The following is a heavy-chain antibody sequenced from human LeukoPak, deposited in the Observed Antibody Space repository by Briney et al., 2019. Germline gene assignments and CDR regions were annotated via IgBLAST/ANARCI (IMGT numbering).Heavy chain of an antibody. D-gene: IGHD3-10*02. Sequence: SENLSLTCAVYGGSFSGYYWSWIRQPPGKGLEWIGEINHSGSTNYNPSLKSRVTISVDTSKNQFSLKMSSVTAADTAVYYCARRGVRGAVRGRTFDDYWGQGILVTVSS. CDR1: GGSFSGYY. J-gene: IGHJ4*02. V-gene: IGHV4-34*01. CDR2: INHSGST. CDR3: ARRGVRGAVRGRTFDDY.